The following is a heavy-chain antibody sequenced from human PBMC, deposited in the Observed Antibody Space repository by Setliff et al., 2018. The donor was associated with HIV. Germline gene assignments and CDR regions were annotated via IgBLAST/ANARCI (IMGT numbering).Heavy chain of an antibody. J-gene: IGHJ4*02. V-gene: IGHV3-7*01. D-gene: IGHD2-21*02. CDR1: GFTFSNFW. CDR3: ASPTAIPH. CDR2: MDQDGRDR. Sequence: GGSLRLSCAASGFTFSNFWLIWVRQAPGKGLEWVANMDQDGRDRYYVASVRGRFTISRDNAKSSLYLQMNSLRVEDTAVYYCASPTAIPHWGQGTLVTVSS.